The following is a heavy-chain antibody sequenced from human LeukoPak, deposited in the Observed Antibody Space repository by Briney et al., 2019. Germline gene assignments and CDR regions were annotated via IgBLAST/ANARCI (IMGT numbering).Heavy chain of an antibody. V-gene: IGHV4-4*02. CDR1: GGSISSSNW. CDR3: ARVKWDIVVVPAATFFDS. D-gene: IGHD2-2*01. Sequence: SETLSLTCAVSGGSISSSNWWSWVRQPPGKGLEWIGEIYHSGSTNYNPSLKSRVTISVDKSKNQFSLKLSSVTAADTAVYYCARVKWDIVVVPAATFFDSWGQGTLVTVSS. J-gene: IGHJ4*02. CDR2: IYHSGST.